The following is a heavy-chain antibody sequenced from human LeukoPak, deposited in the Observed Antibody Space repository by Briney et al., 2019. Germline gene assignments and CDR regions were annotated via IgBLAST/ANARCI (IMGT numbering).Heavy chain of an antibody. CDR3: AKIAIDIVVVPAATDY. V-gene: IGHV3-23*01. Sequence: PGGSLRLSCAASGFTFSSDAMSWVRQAPGKGLEWVSAIRGSGGSTYYADSVKGRFTISRDNSKNTLYLQMNSLRAEDTAVYYCAKIAIDIVVVPAATDYWGQGTLVTVSS. D-gene: IGHD2-2*01. CDR1: GFTFSSDA. CDR2: IRGSGGST. J-gene: IGHJ4*02.